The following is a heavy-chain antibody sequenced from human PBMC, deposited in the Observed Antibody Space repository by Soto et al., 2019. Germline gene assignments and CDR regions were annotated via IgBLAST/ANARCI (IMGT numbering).Heavy chain of an antibody. J-gene: IGHJ4*02. D-gene: IGHD3-22*01. CDR1: GFTFSTYW. V-gene: IGHV3-74*01. CDR2: IKTDGTYA. CDR3: AAGRSGYYAN. Sequence: EVQLVESGGDLVQPGGSLRLSCAASGFTFSTYWMHWVRQAPGKGLLWVSRIKTDGTYATYADSVKGRFTISRDNAKNTLYLQMNSLRVEDAPVYYCAAGRSGYYANWGQGTLVTVSS.